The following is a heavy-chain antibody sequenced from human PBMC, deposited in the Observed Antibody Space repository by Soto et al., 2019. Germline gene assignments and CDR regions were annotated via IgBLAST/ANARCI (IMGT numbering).Heavy chain of an antibody. J-gene: IGHJ4*02. V-gene: IGHV3-48*02. CDR3: VSRGIVGCLWDY. CDR1: GFTFSSYS. CDR2: IGGSVSTI. Sequence: EVQLVESGGGLVQPGGSLRLSCAASGFTFSSYSMNWVRQAPGKGLEWVSHIGGSVSTIYYAESVKGRFTISRDNAKKSLYLQINSLRDEDTAVYYCVSRGIVGCLWDYWGQGTLVTVSS. D-gene: IGHD1-26*01.